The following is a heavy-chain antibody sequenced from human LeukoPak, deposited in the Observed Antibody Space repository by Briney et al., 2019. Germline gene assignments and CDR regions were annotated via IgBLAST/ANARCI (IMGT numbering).Heavy chain of an antibody. D-gene: IGHD2-15*01. J-gene: IGHJ6*02. V-gene: IGHV3-23*01. CDR2: ISGSGGST. CDR3: AKDSGGRYCSGGSCYSDYYGMDV. Sequence: GGSLRLSCAASGFTFSSYSMNWVRQAPGKGLEWVSVISGSGGSTYYADSVKGRFTISRGNSKNTLYLQMNSLRAEDTAVYYCAKDSGGRYCSGGSCYSDYYGMDVWGQGTTVTVSS. CDR1: GFTFSSYS.